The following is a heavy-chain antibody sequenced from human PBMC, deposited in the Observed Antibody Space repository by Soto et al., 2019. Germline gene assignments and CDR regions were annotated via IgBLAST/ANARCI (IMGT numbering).Heavy chain of an antibody. CDR3: ARVVGYCSSTSCLHFDY. J-gene: IGHJ4*02. CDR2: MSPNSGNT. Sequence: GASVKVSCKASGYTFTSYDINWVRQATGQGLEWMGWMSPNSGNTGYAQKFQGRVTMTRNTSISTAYTELSSLRSEDTAVYYCARVVGYCSSTSCLHFDYWGQGTLVTVSS. D-gene: IGHD2-2*01. V-gene: IGHV1-8*01. CDR1: GYTFTSYD.